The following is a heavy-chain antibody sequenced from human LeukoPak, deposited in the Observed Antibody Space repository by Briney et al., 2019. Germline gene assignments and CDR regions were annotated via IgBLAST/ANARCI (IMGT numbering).Heavy chain of an antibody. CDR2: IYHSGRT. J-gene: IGHJ4*02. V-gene: IGHV4-38-2*01. CDR3: ARSQGNEGMGH. CDR1: GYSISSGYY. Sequence: SETLSLTCVVSGYSISSGYYWGWIRPPPGKGLEWIGSIYHSGRTYYNPSLMGRVTLSVDTSKNQFSLRLSSVTAADTAVYYCARSQGNEGMGHWGQGTLVTVSS. D-gene: IGHD1-1*01.